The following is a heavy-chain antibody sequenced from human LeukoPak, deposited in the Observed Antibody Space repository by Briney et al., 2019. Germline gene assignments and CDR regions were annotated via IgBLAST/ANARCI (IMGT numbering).Heavy chain of an antibody. Sequence: SETLSLTCTVSGGSISSYYWSWIRQPPGKGLEWIGYIHYSGTTNYNPSLKSRVTISVDTSKNQFSLKLSSVTAADTAAYYCARVPQPNIWFGELGYWGQGTLVTVSS. CDR2: IHYSGTT. D-gene: IGHD3-10*01. CDR1: GGSISSYY. V-gene: IGHV4-59*01. CDR3: ARVPQPNIWFGELGY. J-gene: IGHJ4*02.